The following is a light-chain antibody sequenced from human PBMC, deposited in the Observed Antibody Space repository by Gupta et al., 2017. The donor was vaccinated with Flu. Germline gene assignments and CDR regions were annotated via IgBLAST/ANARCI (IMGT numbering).Light chain of an antibody. CDR1: ILKFVY. CDR3: YSRDTYGRHTVLV. Sequence: TVRITCQGDILKFVYESLFQQKPRQPPILIVVIINKLPSGTPDRFSGSRSGDTGSSTSIGAQAEDEAAYYVYSRDTYGRHTVLVFGGGTRLTVL. J-gene: IGLJ2*01. V-gene: IGLV3-19*01. CDR2: IIN.